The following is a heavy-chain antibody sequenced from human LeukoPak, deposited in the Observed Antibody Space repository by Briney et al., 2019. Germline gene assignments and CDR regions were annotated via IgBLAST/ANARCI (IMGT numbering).Heavy chain of an antibody. Sequence: PSGTLSLTCTVSGGSISSGGYYWSWIRQHPGKGLEWIGYIYYSGSTYYNPSLKSRVTISVDTSKNQFSLKLSSVTAADTAVYYCASGHYYGSGSYYNVDYWGQGTLVTVSS. CDR3: ASGHYYGSGSYYNVDY. J-gene: IGHJ4*02. CDR1: GGSISSGGYY. D-gene: IGHD3-10*01. CDR2: IYYSGST. V-gene: IGHV4-31*03.